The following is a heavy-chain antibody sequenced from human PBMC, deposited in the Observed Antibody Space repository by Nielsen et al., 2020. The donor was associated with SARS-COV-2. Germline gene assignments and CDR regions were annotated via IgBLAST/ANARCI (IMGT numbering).Heavy chain of an antibody. CDR3: ARLRDDGYYFDTGPYDY. V-gene: IGHV3-30*04. Sequence: GESLKISCVASGFTFSHYAIHWVRQAPGKGLEWVAIISYDGSNKYYADSVKGRFTISRDNAKNTVYLQMNSLRAEDTAVYYCARLRDDGYYFDTGPYDYWGQGTPVTVSS. CDR1: GFTFSHYA. J-gene: IGHJ4*02. CDR2: ISYDGSNK. D-gene: IGHD2/OR15-2a*01.